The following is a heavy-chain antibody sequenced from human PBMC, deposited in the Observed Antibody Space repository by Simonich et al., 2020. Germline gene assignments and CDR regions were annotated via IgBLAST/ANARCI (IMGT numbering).Heavy chain of an antibody. V-gene: IGHV3-30*07. Sequence: QVQLVESGGGVVQPGRSLRLSCAASGFTFSSYAMHWVRQAPCKGLEWVGFILYDGSNKYYADAVKGRFTISRDNSKNTLYLQMNSLRAEDTAVYYCARDIVSFGSSWYAFDIWGQGTMVTVSS. J-gene: IGHJ3*02. CDR1: GFTFSSYA. CDR2: ILYDGSNK. CDR3: ARDIVSFGSSWYAFDI. D-gene: IGHD6-13*01.